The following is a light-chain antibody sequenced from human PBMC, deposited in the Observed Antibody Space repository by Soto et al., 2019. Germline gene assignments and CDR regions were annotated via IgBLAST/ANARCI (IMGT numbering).Light chain of an antibody. CDR1: QSVSSN. V-gene: IGKV3-15*01. J-gene: IGKJ1*01. CDR2: GAS. CDR3: QQYNNWPPWT. Sequence: EIVMTQSPATLSVSPGERATLSCRASQSVSSNLAWYQQKPGQAPRLLIYGASTRATGIPARFSGSGSGTEFTFTISSLQSEDFAVYYCQQYNNWPPWTFGQGNKVEIK.